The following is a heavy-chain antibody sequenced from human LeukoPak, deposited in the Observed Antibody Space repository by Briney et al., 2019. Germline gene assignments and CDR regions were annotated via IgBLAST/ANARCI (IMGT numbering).Heavy chain of an antibody. D-gene: IGHD6-13*01. CDR2: IYYSGST. V-gene: IGHV4-59*01. J-gene: IGHJ4*02. Sequence: SETLSLTCTVSGGSISSYYWSWIRQPPGKGLEWIGYIYYSGSTNYNPSLKSRVTISVDTSKNQFSLKLSSVTAADTAVYYCARLRSSWYYFDYWGQGTLVTVSS. CDR3: ARLRSSWYYFDY. CDR1: GGSISSYY.